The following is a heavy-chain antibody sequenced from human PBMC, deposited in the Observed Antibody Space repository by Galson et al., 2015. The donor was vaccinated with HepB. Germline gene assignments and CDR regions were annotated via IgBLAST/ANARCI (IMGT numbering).Heavy chain of an antibody. D-gene: IGHD3-16*01. CDR1: GFSVSKYY. V-gene: IGHV3-53*01. CDR2: IYSGGNT. J-gene: IGHJ6*03. CDR3: ARGGFYHYYYYMDV. Sequence: SLRLSCAASGFSVSKYYTSWVRQAPGKGLQWVSVIYSGGNTYYADSVKGRLSISRDSIRGTVYLQMNSLRAEDTAVYYCARGGFYHYYYYMDVWGKGTTVTVYS.